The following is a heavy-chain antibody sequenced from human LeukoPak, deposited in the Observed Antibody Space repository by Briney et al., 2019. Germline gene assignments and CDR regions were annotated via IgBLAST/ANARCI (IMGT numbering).Heavy chain of an antibody. CDR1: GGSISSYY. Sequence: SETLSLTCTVSGGSISSYYWSRIRQPPGKGLEWIGYIYYSGSTNYNPSLKSRVTISVDTSKNQFSLKLSSVTAADTAVYYCARGSPVGNFDYWGQGTLVTVSS. CDR3: ARGSPVGNFDY. V-gene: IGHV4-59*01. D-gene: IGHD7-27*01. J-gene: IGHJ4*02. CDR2: IYYSGST.